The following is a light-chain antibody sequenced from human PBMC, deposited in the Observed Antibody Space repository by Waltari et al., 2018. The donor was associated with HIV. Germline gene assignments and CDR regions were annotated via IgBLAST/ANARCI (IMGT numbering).Light chain of an antibody. CDR1: SRDVGGYDS. V-gene: IGLV2-11*01. CDR2: EVI. CDR3: CSYAGTYTYVL. Sequence: SALTQPPSVSGSPGPSVTLSCTGTSRDVGGYDSVSWYLQHPGKVPKLIIYEVIKRPSGVPDRFSGSKSGNTASLTISGLQTEDEADYFCCSYAGTYTYVLFGGGTKLTVL. J-gene: IGLJ3*02.